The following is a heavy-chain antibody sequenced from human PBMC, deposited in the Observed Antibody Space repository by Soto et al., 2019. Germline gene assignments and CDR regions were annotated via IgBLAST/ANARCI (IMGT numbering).Heavy chain of an antibody. CDR2: IYHSGST. V-gene: IGHV4-4*02. Sequence: PSETLSLTCAVSGGSISSSNWRSWVRQPPGKGLEWIGEIYHSGSTNYNPSLKSRVTISVDKSKNQFSLKLSSVTAADTAVYYCERDQREDRYYYGMDVWGQGTTVTVSS. J-gene: IGHJ6*02. D-gene: IGHD1-1*01. CDR3: ERDQREDRYYYGMDV. CDR1: GGSISSSNW.